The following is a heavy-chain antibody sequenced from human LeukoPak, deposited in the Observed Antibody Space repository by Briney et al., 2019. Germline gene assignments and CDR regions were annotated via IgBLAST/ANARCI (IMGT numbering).Heavy chain of an antibody. D-gene: IGHD3-22*01. CDR3: ARNYYDSSGYRFDI. CDR2: IYYSGST. Sequence: PSETLSLTCTVSGGSISSYYWSWIRQPPGKGLEWIGYIYYSGSTNYNPSLKSRVTISVDTSKNQFSLKLSSVTAADTAVYYCARNYYDSSGYRFDIWGQGTMVTVSS. J-gene: IGHJ3*02. V-gene: IGHV4-59*08. CDR1: GGSISSYY.